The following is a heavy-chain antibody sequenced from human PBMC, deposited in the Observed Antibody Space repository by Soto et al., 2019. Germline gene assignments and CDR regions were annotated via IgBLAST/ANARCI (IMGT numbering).Heavy chain of an antibody. CDR2: INPSDGST. J-gene: IGHJ4*02. CDR3: ARGRGYFDY. CDR1: GYTFTSYH. V-gene: IGHV1-46*01. Sequence: QVQLVQSGAEVKKPGASVKVSCKASGYTFTSYHVPWLRQAPGQGLEWMGIINPSDGSTTYAQKCQGRVTMTRDTSTSTVYMELSSLRSEDTAVYYCARGRGYFDYWGQGTLVTVSS.